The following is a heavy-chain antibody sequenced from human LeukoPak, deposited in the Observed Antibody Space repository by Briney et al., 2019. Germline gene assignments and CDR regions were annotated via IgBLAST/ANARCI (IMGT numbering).Heavy chain of an antibody. D-gene: IGHD3-10*01. V-gene: IGHV1-3*01. J-gene: IGHJ4*02. CDR3: SGYYGSGSYGT. Sequence: ASVKVSCKASGYTFTSYAMHWVRQAPGQRLEWMGWINAGNGNTKYSQKFQGRVTITRDASASTAYMELSSLRSEDTAVYYCSGYYGSGSYGTWGQGTLVTVSS. CDR1: GYTFTSYA. CDR2: INAGNGNT.